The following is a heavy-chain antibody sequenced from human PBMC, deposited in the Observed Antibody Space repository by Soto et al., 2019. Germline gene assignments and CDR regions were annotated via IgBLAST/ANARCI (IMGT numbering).Heavy chain of an antibody. Sequence: PSETLSLTCTVSGGSISSYYWSWIRQPPGKGLEWIGYIYYSGSTNYNPSLKSRVTISVDTSKNQFSLKLSSVTAADTAVYYCARVGFGDYYGSGSYYPAYYYYGMDVWGQGTTVTVSS. V-gene: IGHV4-59*01. CDR2: IYYSGST. J-gene: IGHJ6*02. D-gene: IGHD3-10*01. CDR1: GGSISSYY. CDR3: ARVGFGDYYGSGSYYPAYYYYGMDV.